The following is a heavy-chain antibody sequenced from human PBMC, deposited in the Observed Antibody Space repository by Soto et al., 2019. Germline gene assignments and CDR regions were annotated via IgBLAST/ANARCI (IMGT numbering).Heavy chain of an antibody. D-gene: IGHD2-15*01. Sequence: PSETLSLTCVVSGTSMSSTFLWTWVRQSPKKGLEWIGEIYHSGITKYNPSLKSRVAISVDKSNNQFSLEMRAVTAADTAVYYCATLPPRIEVVKTEIPAWGQGTLVTVSS. V-gene: IGHV4-4*02. CDR3: ATLPPRIEVVKTEIPA. CDR2: IYHSGIT. CDR1: GTSMSSTFL. J-gene: IGHJ5*02.